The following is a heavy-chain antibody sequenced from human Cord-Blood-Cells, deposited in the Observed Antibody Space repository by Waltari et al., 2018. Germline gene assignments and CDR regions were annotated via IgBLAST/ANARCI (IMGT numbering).Heavy chain of an antibody. CDR3: ARAQDYGGNSFWFDP. D-gene: IGHD4-17*01. Sequence: QVQLVQSGAEVKKPGPSVKVSCQASGYTFTGCYMHWIRQAPGQGLEWMGWINPNSGGTNYAQRFQGRVTMTRDTSISTAYMELSRLRSDDTAVYYCARAQDYGGNSFWFDPWGQGTLVTVSS. CDR1: GYTFTGCY. J-gene: IGHJ5*02. CDR2: INPNSGGT. V-gene: IGHV1-2*02.